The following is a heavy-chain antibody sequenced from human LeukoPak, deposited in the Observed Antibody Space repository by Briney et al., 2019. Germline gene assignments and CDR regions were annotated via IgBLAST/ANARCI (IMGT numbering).Heavy chain of an antibody. CDR1: GFTVSNNY. J-gene: IGHJ4*02. V-gene: IGHV3-53*01. Sequence: PGGSLRLSCAASGFTVSNNYMSWVRQAPGKGLEWVSVIYSGGSTYYADSVKGRFTISRDNSKNTLYLQMNSLRAEDTAVYYCARGRRYSSGWYYFDYWGQGTLVTVSS. CDR3: ARGRRYSSGWYYFDY. CDR2: IYSGGST. D-gene: IGHD6-19*01.